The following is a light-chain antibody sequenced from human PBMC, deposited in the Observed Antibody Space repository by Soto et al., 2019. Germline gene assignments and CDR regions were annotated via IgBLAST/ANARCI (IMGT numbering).Light chain of an antibody. CDR2: GAS. V-gene: IGKV3-15*01. Sequence: EIVMTQSPATLSVSPLERAALSCIASQSVSSNLAWYQQKPGQAPRLLNYGASTRATGIPARFSGSGSGTEFTLTISSLQSEDFAVYYCQQYNKWPLTFGGGTKVDIK. CDR1: QSVSSN. J-gene: IGKJ4*01. CDR3: QQYNKWPLT.